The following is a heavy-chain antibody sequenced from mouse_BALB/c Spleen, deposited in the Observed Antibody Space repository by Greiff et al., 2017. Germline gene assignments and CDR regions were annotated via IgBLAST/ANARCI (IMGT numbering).Heavy chain of an antibody. Sequence: VQLQQSGAELAKPGASVKMSCKASGYTFTSYWMHWVKQRPGQGLEWIGYINPSTGYTEYNQKFKDKATLTADKSSSTAYMQLSSLTSEDSAVYYCSLITTVVARNFDYWGQGTTLTVSS. D-gene: IGHD1-1*01. J-gene: IGHJ2*01. V-gene: IGHV1-7*01. CDR1: GYTFTSYW. CDR3: SLITTVVARNFDY. CDR2: INPSTGYT.